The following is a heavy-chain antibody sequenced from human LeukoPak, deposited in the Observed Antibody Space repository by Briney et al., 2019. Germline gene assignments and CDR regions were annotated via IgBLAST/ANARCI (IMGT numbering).Heavy chain of an antibody. CDR2: INPNSGGT. CDR3: ARVGVRGIPRGYFDY. Sequence: ASVKVSCKASGYTFTGYYMHWVRQAPGQGLEWMGWINPNSGGTNYAQKFQGRVTMTRDTPISTAYMELSRLRSDDTAVYYCARVGVRGIPRGYFDYWGQGTLVTVSS. J-gene: IGHJ4*02. V-gene: IGHV1-2*02. CDR1: GYTFTGYY. D-gene: IGHD3-10*01.